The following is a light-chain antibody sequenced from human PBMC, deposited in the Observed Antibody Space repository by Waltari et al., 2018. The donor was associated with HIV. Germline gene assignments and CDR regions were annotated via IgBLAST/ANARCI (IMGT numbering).Light chain of an antibody. CDR2: GAS. CDR1: QSVSSSY. V-gene: IGKV3-20*01. J-gene: IGKJ4*01. Sequence: EIVLTQSPGTLSLSPGERATLSCRASQSVSSSYLAWYQQNPGQAPRLLLYGASSRATGIPDRFSGSGSGTDFTLTISRLEPEDFAVYYCQQYGSSSLNFGGGTKVEIK. CDR3: QQYGSSSLN.